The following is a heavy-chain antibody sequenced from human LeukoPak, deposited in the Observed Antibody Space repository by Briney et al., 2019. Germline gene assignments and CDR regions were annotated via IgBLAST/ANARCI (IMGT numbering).Heavy chain of an antibody. CDR1: GFTVSSNS. V-gene: IGHV3-66*03. CDR2: IYSDNT. D-gene: IGHD2-21*02. CDR3: ARDAYCGGDCYSPGRSFDY. Sequence: GGSLRLSCTVSGFTVSSNSMSWVRQAPGKGLEWVSFIYSDNTHYSDSVKGRFTISRDNSKNTLYLQMNSLRAEDTAVYYCARDAYCGGDCYSPGRSFDYWGQGTLVTVSS. J-gene: IGHJ4*02.